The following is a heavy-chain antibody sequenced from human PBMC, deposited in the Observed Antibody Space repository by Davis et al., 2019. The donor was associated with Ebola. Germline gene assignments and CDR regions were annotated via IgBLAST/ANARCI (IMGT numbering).Heavy chain of an antibody. Sequence: PGGSLRLSCAASGFTFDDYAMHWVRQAPGKGLEWVSGISWNSGSIDYADSVKGRFTISRDNAKNSLYLQMNSLRAEDTALYYCAKDGREQWLEPYYFDYWGQGTLVTVSS. D-gene: IGHD6-19*01. CDR3: AKDGREQWLEPYYFDY. CDR2: ISWNSGSI. V-gene: IGHV3-9*01. J-gene: IGHJ4*02. CDR1: GFTFDDYA.